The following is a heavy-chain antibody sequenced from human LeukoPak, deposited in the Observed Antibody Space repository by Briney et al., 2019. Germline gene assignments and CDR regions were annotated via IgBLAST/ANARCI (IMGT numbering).Heavy chain of an antibody. Sequence: GGSLRLSCAASGFSFNIYSMNWVRQAPGRGLECVSSISFGSTYISYADSVKGRFTISRDDAKKSLYLQMNGLRAEDTALYYCASGIFYASVQTWSPVWGQGTLVAVSS. CDR1: GFSFNIYS. CDR2: ISFGSTYI. CDR3: ASGIFYASVQTWSPV. D-gene: IGHD3-16*01. V-gene: IGHV3-21*01. J-gene: IGHJ4*02.